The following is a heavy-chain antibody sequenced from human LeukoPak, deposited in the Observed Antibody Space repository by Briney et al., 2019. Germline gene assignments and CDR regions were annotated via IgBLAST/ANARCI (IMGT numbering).Heavy chain of an antibody. CDR2: ISSSSSYI. Sequence: GGSLRLSCAASGFTFSSYSMNWVRQAPGKGLEWVSSISSSSSYIYYADSVKGRFTISRDNAKNSLYLQMNSLRAEDTAVYYCARSIVGATYDAFDIWGQGTMVTVSS. CDR3: ARSIVGATYDAFDI. CDR1: GFTFSSYS. J-gene: IGHJ3*02. D-gene: IGHD1-26*01. V-gene: IGHV3-21*01.